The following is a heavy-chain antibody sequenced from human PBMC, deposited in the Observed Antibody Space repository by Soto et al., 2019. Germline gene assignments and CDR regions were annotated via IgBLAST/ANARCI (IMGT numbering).Heavy chain of an antibody. CDR3: PKAPGSNSNYNCFDT. D-gene: IGHD1-1*01. CDR1: GFTFSSYG. Sequence: PGGSLRLSCAASGFTFSSYGMHWVRQAPGKGLEWVAVISYDGSNKYYADSVKGRFTISRDNSKNTLYLQMNSLRAEDTAAYYCPKAPGSNSNYNCFDTWGQGTLVTVSS. CDR2: ISYDGSNK. V-gene: IGHV3-30*18. J-gene: IGHJ5*02.